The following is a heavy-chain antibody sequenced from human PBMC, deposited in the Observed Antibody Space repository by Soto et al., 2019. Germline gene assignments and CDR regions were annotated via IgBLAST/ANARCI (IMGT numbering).Heavy chain of an antibody. CDR2: INHSGSN. V-gene: IGHV4-34*01. CDR3: ARGGSFDSGSYERIGLY. Sequence: QVQLQQWGAGLLKPSETLSLTCAVYGGSFSGYYWSWIRQPPGKGLEWIGEINHSGSNNYNPSLKGRVTISVDTSKNQFSLELSSVTAAETAVYSWARGGSFDSGSYERIGLYWGQGTLVTVSS. CDR1: GGSFSGYY. J-gene: IGHJ4*02. D-gene: IGHD3-10*01.